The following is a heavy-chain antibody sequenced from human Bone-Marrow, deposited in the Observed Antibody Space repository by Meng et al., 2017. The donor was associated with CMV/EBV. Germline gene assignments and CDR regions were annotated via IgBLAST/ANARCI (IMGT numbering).Heavy chain of an antibody. CDR2: IWYDGSNK. Sequence: GGSLRLSCAASGFTFSSYGMHWVRQAPGKGLEWVAVIWYDGSNKYYADSVKGRFTISRDNSKNTLYLQMNSLRAEDTAVYYCAREERYYDILTGYYFGGRYYYYGMDVWGQGTTVTGSS. D-gene: IGHD3-9*01. J-gene: IGHJ6*01. CDR1: GFTFSSYG. V-gene: IGHV3-33*01. CDR3: AREERYYDILTGYYFGGRYYYYGMDV.